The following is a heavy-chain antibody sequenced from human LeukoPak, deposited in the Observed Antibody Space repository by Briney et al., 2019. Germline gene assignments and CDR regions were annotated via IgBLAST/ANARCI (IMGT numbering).Heavy chain of an antibody. V-gene: IGHV3-33*01. CDR1: GFTFTTYG. D-gene: IGHD3-16*01. J-gene: IGHJ6*03. CDR2: IWNDGSNQ. Sequence: GKSLRLSCAASGFTFTTYGMHWVRQAPGKGLEWVAIIWNDGSNQYYADSVKGRFTISRDTSKNTLFLQMNSLRAEDTAVYYCARDAGYYRMDVWGKGTTVTVSS. CDR3: ARDAGYYRMDV.